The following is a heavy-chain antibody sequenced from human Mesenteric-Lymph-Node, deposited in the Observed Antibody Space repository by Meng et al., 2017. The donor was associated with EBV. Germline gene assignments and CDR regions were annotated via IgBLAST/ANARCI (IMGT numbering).Heavy chain of an antibody. CDR1: SGSISSSNW. D-gene: IGHD3-22*01. CDR3: ARADSSGPWHFDY. V-gene: IGHV4-4*02. J-gene: IGHJ4*02. CDR2: IYHNGNT. Sequence: QGELQEPGPGLVKPSGTLSLTCAVSSGSISSSNWWSWVRQPPGKGLEWIGEIYHNGNTNYNPSLKSRVTISVDKSKNQFSLKLNSVTAADTAVYYCARADSSGPWHFDYWGQGTLVTVSS.